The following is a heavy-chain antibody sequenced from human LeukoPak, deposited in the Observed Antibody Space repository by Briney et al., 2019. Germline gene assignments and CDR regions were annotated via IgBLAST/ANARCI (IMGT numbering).Heavy chain of an antibody. Sequence: GRSLRLSCAASGFTFSNYGMHWVRQAPGKGLEWVAVISYDGDNKYYADSVKGRFTISRDNSKNTLYLQMNSLRAEDTAVYYCARERGYSYGPVGFDYWGQGALVTVSS. V-gene: IGHV3-30*03. CDR1: GFTFSNYG. D-gene: IGHD5-18*01. CDR3: ARERGYSYGPVGFDY. CDR2: ISYDGDNK. J-gene: IGHJ4*02.